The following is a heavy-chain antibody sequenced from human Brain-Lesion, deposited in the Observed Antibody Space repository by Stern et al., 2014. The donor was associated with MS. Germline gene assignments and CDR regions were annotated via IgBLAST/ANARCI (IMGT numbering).Heavy chain of an antibody. V-gene: IGHV4-39*02. CDR3: AGEEDIRYCSGGSCTGNWFDP. J-gene: IGHJ5*02. CDR2: IYYSGNT. Sequence: MQLVESGTGLVKPSETLSLTCTVAGGSVSSTSYAWAWIRQPPGKGLEWIGTIYYSGNTYYTPPLKSRLTISLDTPKNHFSLQLRSVTAADTAVYYCAGEEDIRYCSGGSCTGNWFDPWGQGTLVTVSS. CDR1: GGSVSSTSYA. D-gene: IGHD2-15*01.